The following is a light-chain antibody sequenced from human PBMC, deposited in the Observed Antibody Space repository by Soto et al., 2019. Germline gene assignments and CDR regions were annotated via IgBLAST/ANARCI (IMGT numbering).Light chain of an antibody. V-gene: IGKV3-15*01. J-gene: IGKJ1*01. CDR1: QSVSSN. CDR2: GAS. CDR3: QQYNNWPRT. Sequence: EIVLSQSPGTLSLSAGERATLSCRASQSVSSNHLAWYQQKPGQAPRLLIYGASTRATGIPARFSGSGSGTEFTLTISSLQSEDFAVYYCQQYNNWPRTFGQGTNVDIK.